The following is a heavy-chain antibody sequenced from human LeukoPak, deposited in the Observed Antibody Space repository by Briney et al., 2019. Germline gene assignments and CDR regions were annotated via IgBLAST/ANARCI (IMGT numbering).Heavy chain of an antibody. J-gene: IGHJ4*02. D-gene: IGHD1-26*01. CDR3: ARLIEGAPADH. Sequence: PSETLSLTCTVSGGSISSSSHHWGWIRQPPGKGLEWIGSIYYSGNTYYNPSLKSRITISVDTSKNQFPLKVNSVTAADTAVYFCARLIEGAPADHWGQGTLVTVSS. CDR1: GGSISSSSHH. CDR2: IYYSGNT. V-gene: IGHV4-39*01.